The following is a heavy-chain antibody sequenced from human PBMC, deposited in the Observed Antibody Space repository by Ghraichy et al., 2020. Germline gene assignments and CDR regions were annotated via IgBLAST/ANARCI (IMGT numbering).Heavy chain of an antibody. V-gene: IGHV3-23*01. CDR2: ISGSGGST. CDR3: AKDTVTIGSSYGVSLGDY. Sequence: GGSLRLSCAASGFTFSSYAMSWVRQAPGKGLEWVSAISGSGGSTYYADSVKGRFTISRDNSKNTLYLQMNSLRAEDTAVYYCAKDTVTIGSSYGVSLGDYWGQGTLVTVSS. J-gene: IGHJ4*02. D-gene: IGHD4-17*01. CDR1: GFTFSSYA.